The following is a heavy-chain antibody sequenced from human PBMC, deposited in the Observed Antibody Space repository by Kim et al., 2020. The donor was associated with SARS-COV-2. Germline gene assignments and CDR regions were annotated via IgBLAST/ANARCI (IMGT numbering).Heavy chain of an antibody. CDR1: GGSISSYY. CDR2: IYYSGST. V-gene: IGHV4-59*01. Sequence: SETLSLTCTVSGGSISSYYWSWIRQPPGKGLEWIGYIYYSGSTNYNPSLKSRVTISVDTSKNQFSLKLSSVTAADTAVYYCARSNPAGYTAPNFDYWGQGTLVTVSS. D-gene: IGHD5-18*01. J-gene: IGHJ4*02. CDR3: ARSNPAGYTAPNFDY.